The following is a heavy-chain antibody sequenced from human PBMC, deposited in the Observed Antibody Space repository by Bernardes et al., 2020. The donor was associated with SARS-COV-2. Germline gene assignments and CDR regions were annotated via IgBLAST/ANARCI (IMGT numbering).Heavy chain of an antibody. J-gene: IGHJ5*02. CDR1: GGSISSYY. D-gene: IGHD6-19*01. Sequence: SETLSLTCTVSGGSISSYYWSWIRQPPGKGLEWIGYIYYSGSTNYNPSLKSRVTISVDTSKNQFSLKLSSVTAADTAVYYCARGPHSSGLPFDPWGQGTLVTVSS. CDR2: IYYSGST. CDR3: ARGPHSSGLPFDP. V-gene: IGHV4-59*01.